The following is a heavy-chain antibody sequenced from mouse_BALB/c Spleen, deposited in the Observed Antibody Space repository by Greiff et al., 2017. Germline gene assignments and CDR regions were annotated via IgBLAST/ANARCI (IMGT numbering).Heavy chain of an antibody. Sequence: EVKLVESGGGLVKPGGSLKLSCAASGFTFSSYTMSWVRQTPEKRLEWVATISSGGSYTYYPDSVKGRFTISRDNAKNTLYLQMSSLKSEDTAMYYYTRNYAYWGQGTLVTVSA. CDR1: GFTFSSYT. D-gene: IGHD1-3*01. CDR2: ISSGGSYT. J-gene: IGHJ3*01. V-gene: IGHV5-6-4*01. CDR3: TRNYAY.